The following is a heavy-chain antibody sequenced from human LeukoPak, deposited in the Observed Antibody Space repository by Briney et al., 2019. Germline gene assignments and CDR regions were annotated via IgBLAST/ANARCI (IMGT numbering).Heavy chain of an antibody. CDR1: GYTFTGYY. D-gene: IGHD1/OR15-1a*01. V-gene: IGHV1-8*02. CDR3: AREGQRTRYYYYYYGMDV. J-gene: IGHJ6*02. CDR2: MNPNSGNS. Sequence: ASVKVSCKASGYTFTGYYMHWVRQAPGQGLEWMGWMNPNSGNSGYVQRFQGRITMTMNTSKRTAYMELSGLRSEDTAVYYCAREGQRTRYYYYYYGMDVWGQGTTVTVSS.